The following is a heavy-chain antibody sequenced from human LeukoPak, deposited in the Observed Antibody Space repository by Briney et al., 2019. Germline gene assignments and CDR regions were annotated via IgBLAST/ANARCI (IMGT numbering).Heavy chain of an antibody. J-gene: IGHJ6*03. Sequence: PGGSLRLSCAASGFTFDDYGMSWVRQAPGKGLEWVSDINWNGGSTGYADSVKGRFTISRDNAKNSLYLQMNSLRAEDTALYYCARGPYKIYHYMDVWGKGTTVTVSS. V-gene: IGHV3-20*04. D-gene: IGHD1-1*01. CDR3: ARGPYKIYHYMDV. CDR1: GFTFDDYG. CDR2: INWNGGST.